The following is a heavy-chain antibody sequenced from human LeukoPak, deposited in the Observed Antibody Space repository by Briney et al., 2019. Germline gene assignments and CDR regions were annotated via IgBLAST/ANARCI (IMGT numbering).Heavy chain of an antibody. Sequence: ASVKVSCKASGYTFTNYDINWVRQATGQGLEWMGWMNINSGNTGYAQKFQGRVTMTRDTSISTAYMELSSLRSDDTAVYYCARVTGSIDYWGQGTLVTVSS. J-gene: IGHJ4*02. CDR3: ARVTGSIDY. D-gene: IGHD1-26*01. CDR1: GYTFTNYD. V-gene: IGHV1-8*01. CDR2: MNINSGNT.